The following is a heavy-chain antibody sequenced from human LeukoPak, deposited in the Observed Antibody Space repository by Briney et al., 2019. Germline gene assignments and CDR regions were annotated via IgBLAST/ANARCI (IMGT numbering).Heavy chain of an antibody. J-gene: IGHJ3*02. V-gene: IGHV1-2*06. CDR2: IRPNSGGT. CDR1: GYTFTDYF. CDR3: AREDTYFQDSSGYDAFDM. Sequence: ASVKVSCKASGYTFTDYFLHWVRQAPGQGLEWMGRIRPNSGGTKCAQKFQGRVTMTRDTTISTAYMDLSYLESDDTAIYYCAREDTYFQDSSGYDAFDMWGQGTMVTVSS. D-gene: IGHD3-22*01.